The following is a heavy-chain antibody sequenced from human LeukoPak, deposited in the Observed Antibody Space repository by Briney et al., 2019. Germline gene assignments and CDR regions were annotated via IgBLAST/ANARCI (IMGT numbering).Heavy chain of an antibody. Sequence: ASVKVSCKASGGTFSSYAISWVRQAPGQGLEWMGWINPNSGGTNYAQKFQGTVTMTRDTSISTAYMELSRLRSDDTAVYYCARNRWGDRSSLFDFWGQGARVTVSS. CDR3: ARNRWGDRSSLFDF. D-gene: IGHD6-6*01. J-gene: IGHJ4*02. V-gene: IGHV1-2*02. CDR1: GGTFSSYA. CDR2: INPNSGGT.